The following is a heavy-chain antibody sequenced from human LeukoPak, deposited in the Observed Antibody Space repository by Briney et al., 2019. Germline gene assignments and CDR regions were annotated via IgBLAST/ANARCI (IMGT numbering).Heavy chain of an antibody. CDR1: GLTFSSYE. V-gene: IGHV3-48*03. J-gene: IGHJ4*02. D-gene: IGHD6-19*01. CDR3: ARESIAVATS. Sequence: GGSLRLSCAASGLTFSSYEMNWVRQAPGKGLEWVSYISSSGSTIYYADSVKGRFTISRDNAKNSLYLQMNSLRAEDTAVYYCARESIAVATSWGQGTLVTVSS. CDR2: ISSSGSTI.